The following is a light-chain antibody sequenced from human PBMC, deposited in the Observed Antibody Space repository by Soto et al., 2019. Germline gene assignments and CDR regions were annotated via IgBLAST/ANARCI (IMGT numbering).Light chain of an antibody. CDR1: QSVSSY. V-gene: IGKV3-11*01. CDR3: QQRSNWPWT. J-gene: IGKJ1*01. Sequence: ENVLTQSPATLSLSPGERATLSCRASQSVSSYLAWYQQKPGQAPRILIYDASNRATGIPARFSGSGSGTDCTLTISSLEPEDVAVYYCQQRSNWPWTFGQGTKVDIK. CDR2: DAS.